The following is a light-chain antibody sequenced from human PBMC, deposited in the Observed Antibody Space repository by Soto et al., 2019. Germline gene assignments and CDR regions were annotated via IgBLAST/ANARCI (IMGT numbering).Light chain of an antibody. CDR1: SSDVGGYNY. V-gene: IGLV2-11*01. J-gene: IGLJ1*01. CDR3: CSYAGNYLYA. Sequence: QSALTQPRSVSGSPGQSVTISCTGTSSDVGGYNYVSWYQQHPGKAPKLIIYDVVKRPSGVPDHFSGSKSGNTASLTISGLQAEDEADYYCCSYAGNYLYAFGTGTKVTVL. CDR2: DVV.